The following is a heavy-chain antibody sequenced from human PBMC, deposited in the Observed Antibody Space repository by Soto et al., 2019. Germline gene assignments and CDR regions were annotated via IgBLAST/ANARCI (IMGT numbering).Heavy chain of an antibody. CDR1: GGSISSYY. J-gene: IGHJ4*02. D-gene: IGHD6-19*01. CDR2: IYYSGST. V-gene: IGHV4-59*08. CDR3: ARLDTSWLSPFDY. Sequence: SETLSLTCTVSGGSISSYYWSWIRQPPGKGLEWIGYIYYSGSTNYNPSLKSRVTISVDTSKNQFSLKLSSVTAADTAVYYCARLDTSWLSPFDYWGQGTLVTVSS.